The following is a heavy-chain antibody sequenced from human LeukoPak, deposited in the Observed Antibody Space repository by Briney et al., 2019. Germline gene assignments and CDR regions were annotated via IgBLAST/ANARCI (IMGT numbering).Heavy chain of an antibody. Sequence: GGSLRLSCAASGFTFSSYAMSWVRQAPGKGLEWVSAISGSGGSTYYADSVKGRFTISRDNSKNTLYLQMNSLRAEDTAVYYCAKKSPIFGVVIPLFDYWGQGILVTVSS. CDR1: GFTFSSYA. V-gene: IGHV3-23*01. CDR3: AKKSPIFGVVIPLFDY. J-gene: IGHJ4*02. CDR2: ISGSGGST. D-gene: IGHD3-3*01.